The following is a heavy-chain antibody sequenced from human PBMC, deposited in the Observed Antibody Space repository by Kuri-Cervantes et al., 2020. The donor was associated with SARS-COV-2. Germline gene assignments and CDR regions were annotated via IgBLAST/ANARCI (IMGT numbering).Heavy chain of an antibody. V-gene: IGHV3-7*03. CDR3: VRLGAAYVDTLVVMRAVHYFDS. D-gene: IGHD5-18*01. J-gene: IGHJ4*02. CDR1: RFTFTTCA. CDR2: VKQDGSET. Sequence: LSLTCAAYRFTFTTCAMTWVRQAPGGGLEWVANVKQDGSETYYVESVKGRFTISRDNAKNSLYLQMNSLRADDTAVYYCVRLGAAYVDTLVVMRAVHYFDSWGQGTLVTVSS.